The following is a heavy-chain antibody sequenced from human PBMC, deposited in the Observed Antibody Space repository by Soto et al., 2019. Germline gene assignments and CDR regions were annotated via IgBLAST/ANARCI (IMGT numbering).Heavy chain of an antibody. CDR1: GFTFSSYA. CDR3: AKAPSGSYFDYYYGMDV. D-gene: IGHD1-26*01. CDR2: TSGSGGGT. V-gene: IGHV3-23*01. Sequence: PGGSLRLSCAASGFTFSSYAMSWVRQAPGKGLEWVSATSGSGGGTYYADSVKGRFTISRDNSKNTLYLQMNSLRAEDTAVYYCAKAPSGSYFDYYYGMDVWGQGTTVTVSS. J-gene: IGHJ6*02.